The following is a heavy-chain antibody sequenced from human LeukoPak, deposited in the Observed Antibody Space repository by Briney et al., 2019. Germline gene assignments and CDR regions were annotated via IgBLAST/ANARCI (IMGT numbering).Heavy chain of an antibody. CDR2: INHSGST. J-gene: IGHJ4*02. CDR3: ARGLLKYYYDSSGLDY. D-gene: IGHD3-22*01. Sequence: SETLSLTCAVYGGSFSGYYWGWIRQPPGKGLEWIGEINHSGSTNYNPSLKSRVTISVDTSKNQFSLKLSSVTAADTAVYYCARGLLKYYYDSSGLDYWGQGTLVTVSS. V-gene: IGHV4-34*01. CDR1: GGSFSGYY.